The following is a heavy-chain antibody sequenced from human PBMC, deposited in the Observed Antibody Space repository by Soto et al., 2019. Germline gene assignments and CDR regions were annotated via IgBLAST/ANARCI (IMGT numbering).Heavy chain of an antibody. Sequence: SETLSLTCAVYGGFLSESYWTWIHQPPGKGLEWIGEINHVGGTNYNPSLKSRVTMSVDTSQNQFSLRLISVTAADTAMYFCVRIRYQLPSSVLWLDPWGQGTPVTASS. V-gene: IGHV4-34*01. CDR1: GGFLSESY. CDR2: INHVGGT. D-gene: IGHD3-16*01. CDR3: VRIRYQLPSSVLWLDP. J-gene: IGHJ5*02.